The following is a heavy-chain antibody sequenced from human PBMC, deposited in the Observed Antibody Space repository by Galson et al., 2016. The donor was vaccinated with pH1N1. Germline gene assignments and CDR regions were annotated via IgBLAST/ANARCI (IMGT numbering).Heavy chain of an antibody. CDR1: GYNFNVYY. J-gene: IGHJ4*02. CDR3: ARILRTLVFDY. D-gene: IGHD3-9*01. CDR2: IDPNSGTT. Sequence: VKVSCKASGYNFNVYYMHWVRQAPGQGLQWMGWIDPNSGTTYYAQKFQGRVTMTRDTSISTAYMEMSRLTSDDTALYYCARILRTLVFDYWGQGTLVTVSS. V-gene: IGHV1-2*02.